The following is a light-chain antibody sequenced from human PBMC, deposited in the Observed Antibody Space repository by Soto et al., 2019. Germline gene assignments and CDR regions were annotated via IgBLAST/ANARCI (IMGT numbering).Light chain of an antibody. CDR1: QSISNW. V-gene: IGKV1-5*01. CDR2: DAS. CDR3: QQYESYPVT. Sequence: DIQMTQSPSTLSASVGDRVTITCRASQSISNWLAWYQQKPGKAPKFLIFDASNLASGVPSRFSGSGSGTEFPLTIGSLQPDDFATYYCQQYESYPVTFGQGTKLEIK. J-gene: IGKJ2*01.